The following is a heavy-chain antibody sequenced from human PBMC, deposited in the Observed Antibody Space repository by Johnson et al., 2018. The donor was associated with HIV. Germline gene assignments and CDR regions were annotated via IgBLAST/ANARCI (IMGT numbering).Heavy chain of an antibody. J-gene: IGHJ3*02. CDR1: GFTFGDYA. CDR2: ISSKAYGATT. Sequence: VQLVESGGGLVQPGRSLRLSCRASGFTFGDYAMSWFRQAPGKGLEWVGFISSKAYGATTEYAASVKGRFTISRDDSKSIAYLQMNSLKTEDTAVYYCTTGLYWNDAFNIWGQGTMVTVSS. CDR3: TTGLYWNDAFNI. V-gene: IGHV3-49*03. D-gene: IGHD1-1*01.